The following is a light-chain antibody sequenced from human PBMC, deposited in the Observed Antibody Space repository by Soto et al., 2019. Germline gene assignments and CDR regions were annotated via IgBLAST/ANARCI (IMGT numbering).Light chain of an antibody. Sequence: DIQLTQSPSFLSASVGDRVTITCRASQGINNYLGWYQQKPGKAPKLLIYAASTLQSGVPPRFSGSGSGTEFTLTISNLQPEDFATYYCQPLNSYPITFGPGTKVD. CDR2: AAS. J-gene: IGKJ3*01. CDR1: QGINNY. V-gene: IGKV1-9*01. CDR3: QPLNSYPIT.